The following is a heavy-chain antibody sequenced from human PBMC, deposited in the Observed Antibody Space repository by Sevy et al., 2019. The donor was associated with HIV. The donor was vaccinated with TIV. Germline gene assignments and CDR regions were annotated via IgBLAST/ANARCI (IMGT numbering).Heavy chain of an antibody. CDR3: ARDIGGLGSF. D-gene: IGHD3-16*01. CDR2: SNEDGSTT. J-gene: IGHJ6*02. CDR1: GFTFSSYW. V-gene: IGHV3-74*01. Sequence: GGSLRLSCAASGFTFSSYWMHWVRQAPGKGLVWVSRSNEDGSTTNYADSVKGRFTISRDNAKNTLYLQMLSLRAEDTAVYYCARDIGGLGSFWGQGTTVTVSS.